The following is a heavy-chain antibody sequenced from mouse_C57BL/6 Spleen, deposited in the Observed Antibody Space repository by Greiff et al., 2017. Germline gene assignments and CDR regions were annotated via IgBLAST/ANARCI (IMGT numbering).Heavy chain of an antibody. J-gene: IGHJ3*01. Sequence: VQLQQSGPELVKPGASVKISCKASGYAFSSSWMNWVKQRPGKGLEWIGRIYPGDGDTNYNGKFKGKATRTADKSSSTAYMQLSSLTSEDSAVYFCAREGGASTAFAYWGQGTLVTVSA. CDR3: AREGGASTAFAY. CDR2: IYPGDGDT. CDR1: GYAFSSSW. V-gene: IGHV1-82*01. D-gene: IGHD1-2*01.